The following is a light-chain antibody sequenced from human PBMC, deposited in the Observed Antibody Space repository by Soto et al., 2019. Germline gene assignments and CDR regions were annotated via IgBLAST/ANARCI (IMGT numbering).Light chain of an antibody. Sequence: DIQMTQSPSSLSASVGDRVTITCQASQDISDFLNWYQQQPGKAPELLISDASNLETGVPSRFNGSGSGTHFVLSIAGVQPEDVATYYCLPYDDLPLTFGQGTRLELK. V-gene: IGKV1-33*01. CDR2: DAS. CDR1: QDISDF. J-gene: IGKJ5*01. CDR3: LPYDDLPLT.